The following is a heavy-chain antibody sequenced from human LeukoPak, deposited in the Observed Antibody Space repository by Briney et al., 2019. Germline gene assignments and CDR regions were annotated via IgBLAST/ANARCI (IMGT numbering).Heavy chain of an antibody. J-gene: IGHJ6*03. V-gene: IGHV4-59*01. Sequence: SEALSLTCTVSGGSISSYYWSWIRQPPGKGLEWIGYIYYSGSTNYNPSLKNRVTISVDTSKNQFSLKLSSVTAADTAVYYCARKVSYYYCYMDVWGKGTTVTVSS. CDR3: ARKVSYYYCYMDV. CDR1: GGSISSYY. D-gene: IGHD5/OR15-5a*01. CDR2: IYYSGST.